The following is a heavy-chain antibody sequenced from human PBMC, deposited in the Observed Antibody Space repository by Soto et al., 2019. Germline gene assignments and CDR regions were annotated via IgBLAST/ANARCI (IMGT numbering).Heavy chain of an antibody. V-gene: IGHV4-39*01. CDR1: GGSISSSSYY. D-gene: IGHD6-13*01. CDR3: ARHVRGWQLMLDN. J-gene: IGHJ4*02. Sequence: PSDTLSLTCTVSGGSISSSSYYWGWIRQPPGKGLEWIGSIYFSGSTHYNVSLTSRVTISVDTSRNQFSLKLSSVTATDTAVYYCARHVRGWQLMLDNWGQGSLVTVSS. CDR2: IYFSGST.